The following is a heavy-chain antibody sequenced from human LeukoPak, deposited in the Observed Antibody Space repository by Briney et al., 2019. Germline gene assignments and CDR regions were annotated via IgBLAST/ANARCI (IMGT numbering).Heavy chain of an antibody. CDR1: GFTFSSYS. V-gene: IGHV3-21*01. D-gene: IGHD2-2*01. J-gene: IGHJ4*02. CDR3: ARGVVPAATESDY. CDR2: ISSSSSYI. Sequence: PGGSLRLSCAASGFTFSSYSMNWVRQAPGKGLEWVSSISSSSSYIYYADSVKGRFTISRDNAKNSLYLQMNSLRAEDTAVYYCARGVVPAATESDYWGQGTLVTVSS.